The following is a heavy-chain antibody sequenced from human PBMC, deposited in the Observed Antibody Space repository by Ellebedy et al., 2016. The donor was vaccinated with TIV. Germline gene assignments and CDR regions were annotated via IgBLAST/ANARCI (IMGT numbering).Heavy chain of an antibody. CDR1: AFTFSRYT. V-gene: IGHV3-21*01. Sequence: PGGSLRLSCAASAFTFSRYTMNWIRQAPGKGLEWVSSFSSTSSHIYYADSVEGRLTIPRDNAENALYLQMNSLRGEDTAVYYCARSRHGNDFDYWGQGTLVTVSS. CDR3: ARSRHGNDFDY. CDR2: FSSTSSHI. J-gene: IGHJ4*02.